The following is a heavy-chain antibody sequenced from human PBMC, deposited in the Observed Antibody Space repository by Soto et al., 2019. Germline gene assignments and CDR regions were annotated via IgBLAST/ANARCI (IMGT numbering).Heavy chain of an antibody. J-gene: IGHJ6*03. V-gene: IGHV3-11*01. CDR1: GFTFSDYY. CDR3: ARDRDTVTTFGTYYYYMDV. Sequence: GGSLRLSCAASGFTFSDYYMSWIRQAPGKGLEWVSYISSSGSTIYYADSVKGRFTISRDNAKNSLYLQMNSLRAEDTAVYYCARDRDTVTTFGTYYYYMDVWGKGTTVTVSS. D-gene: IGHD4-4*01. CDR2: ISSSGSTI.